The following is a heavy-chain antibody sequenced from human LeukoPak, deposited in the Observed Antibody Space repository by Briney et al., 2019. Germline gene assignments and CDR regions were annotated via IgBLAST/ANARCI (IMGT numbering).Heavy chain of an antibody. CDR1: GGSISIGVYY. Sequence: PSETLSLTCTVSGGSISIGVYYCSWVRQHPGKGLEWIVYIYYSGSTYYNPSLKSRVTISVDTSKNQFSLKLSSVTAADTAVYYCARVRGACSSTSCYRGLWFDPWGQGTLVTVSS. V-gene: IGHV4-31*03. CDR2: IYYSGST. CDR3: ARVRGACSSTSCYRGLWFDP. J-gene: IGHJ5*02. D-gene: IGHD2-2*02.